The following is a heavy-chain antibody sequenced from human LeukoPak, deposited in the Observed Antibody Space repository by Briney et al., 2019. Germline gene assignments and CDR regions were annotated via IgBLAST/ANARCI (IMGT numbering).Heavy chain of an antibody. V-gene: IGHV4-39*01. D-gene: IGHD3-10*01. CDR1: GGSISSSSYY. J-gene: IGHJ5*02. CDR2: IYYSGST. Sequence: PSETLSLTCTVSGGSISSSSYYWGWIRQPPGKGLEWIGSIYYSGSTYYNPSLKSRVTISVDTSKDQFSLKLSSVTAADTAVYYCARNLWFGDFLAAELDRFDPWGQGTLVTVSS. CDR3: ARNLWFGDFLAAELDRFDP.